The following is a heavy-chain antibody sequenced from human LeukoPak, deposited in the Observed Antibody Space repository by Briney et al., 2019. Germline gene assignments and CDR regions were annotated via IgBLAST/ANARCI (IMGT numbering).Heavy chain of an antibody. CDR2: INPNSGVT. D-gene: IGHD1-1*01. Sequence: ASVNVSCKASGYTFTGYYMHWVRQAPGQGLEWMGWINPNSGVTNSAQRFQGRVTMTRDTSISTAYMELSSLLSDDTAVYFCARAPTTGFDYWGQGTLVTVSS. CDR1: GYTFTGYY. J-gene: IGHJ4*02. V-gene: IGHV1-2*02. CDR3: ARAPTTGFDY.